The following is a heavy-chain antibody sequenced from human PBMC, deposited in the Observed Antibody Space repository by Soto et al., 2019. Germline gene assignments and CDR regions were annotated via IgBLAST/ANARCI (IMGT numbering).Heavy chain of an antibody. V-gene: IGHV3-23*01. J-gene: IGHJ4*02. CDR3: AKCSSTSCHMYYFDY. Sequence: EVQLLESGGGLVQPGGSLRLSCAASGFTFSSYAMSWVRRAPGKGLEWVSAISGSGGSTYYADSVKGRFTISRDNSKNPLYLQMNSLRAEDTAVYYCAKCSSTSCHMYYFDYWGQGTLVTVSS. CDR1: GFTFSSYA. CDR2: ISGSGGST. D-gene: IGHD2-2*02.